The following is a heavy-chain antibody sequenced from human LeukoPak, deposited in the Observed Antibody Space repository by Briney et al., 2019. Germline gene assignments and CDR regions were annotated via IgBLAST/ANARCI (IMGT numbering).Heavy chain of an antibody. CDR2: IWCDGSNK. CDR1: GFTFSSYG. D-gene: IGHD3-22*01. CDR3: AKDPRVPSFYYYDSSGSH. V-gene: IGHV3-33*06. J-gene: IGHJ4*02. Sequence: GGSLRLSCAASGFTFSSYGMHWVRQAPGKGLEWVAVIWCDGSNKYYADSVKGRFTISRDNSKNTLYLQMNSLRAEDTAVYYCAKDPRVPSFYYYDSSGSHWGQGTLVTVSS.